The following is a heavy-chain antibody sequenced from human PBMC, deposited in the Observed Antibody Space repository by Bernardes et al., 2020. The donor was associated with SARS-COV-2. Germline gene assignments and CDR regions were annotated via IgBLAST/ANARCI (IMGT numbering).Heavy chain of an antibody. Sequence: GGSLRLSCAASGFTFRSYAMNWVRQAPGKGLEWISAISGSGGSTYYADSVKGRFTISRDNSKNTLYLQMNSLRVEDTAIYYCALGSGANIGINYWGQGTLVTVSS. CDR1: GFTFRSYA. CDR2: ISGSGGST. CDR3: ALGSGANIGINY. D-gene: IGHD3-10*02. J-gene: IGHJ4*02. V-gene: IGHV3-23*01.